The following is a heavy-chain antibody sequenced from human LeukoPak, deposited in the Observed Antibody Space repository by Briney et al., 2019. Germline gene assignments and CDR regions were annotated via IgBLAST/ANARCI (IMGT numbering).Heavy chain of an antibody. J-gene: IGHJ6*03. CDR2: IIPIFGTA. CDR3: ARALLNFYGSGSYKKSDYYYYMDV. Sequence: ASVKVSCKASGGTFSSYAISWVRQAPGQGLEWMGGIIPIFGTANYAQKFQGRVTITTDESTSTAYMALSSLRSEDTAVYYCARALLNFYGSGSYKKSDYYYYMDVWGKGTTVTVSS. CDR1: GGTFSSYA. D-gene: IGHD3-10*01. V-gene: IGHV1-69*05.